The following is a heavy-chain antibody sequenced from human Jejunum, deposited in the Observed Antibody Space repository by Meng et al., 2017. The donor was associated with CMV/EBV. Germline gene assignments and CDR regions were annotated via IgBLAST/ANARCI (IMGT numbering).Heavy chain of an antibody. CDR1: FTFDYYA. J-gene: IGHJ6*02. V-gene: IGHV3-9*01. D-gene: IGHD6-6*01. CDR2: ISSNSGSI. Sequence: FTFDYYAMHWVRQAPGKGLEWVSGISSNSGSIGYADSVKGRFTISRDNAKNSLYLQMNSLRAEDTALYYCAKVDSSSYYYYYGMDVWGQGTTVTVSS. CDR3: AKVDSSSYYYYYGMDV.